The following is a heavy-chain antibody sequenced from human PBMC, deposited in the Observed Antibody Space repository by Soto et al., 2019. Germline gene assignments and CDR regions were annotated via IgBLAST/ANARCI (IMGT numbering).Heavy chain of an antibody. D-gene: IGHD5-18*01. CDR3: ARGGGYSYGYRAFDM. J-gene: IGHJ3*02. CDR2: IYYSGST. V-gene: IGHV4-30-4*01. CDR1: GGSISSGDYY. Sequence: QVQLQESGPGLVKPSQTLSLTCTVSGGSISSGDYYWSWIRQPPGKGLEWIGYIYYSGSTYYNTALKSQVTISVDTSQNQFSLKLSSVTAADTAVYYCARGGGYSYGYRAFDMWGQGTMVTVSS.